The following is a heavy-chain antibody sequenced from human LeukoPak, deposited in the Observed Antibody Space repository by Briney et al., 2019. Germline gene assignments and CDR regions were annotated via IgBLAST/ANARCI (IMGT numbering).Heavy chain of an antibody. D-gene: IGHD1-26*01. J-gene: IGHJ4*02. CDR1: GYTFTSYY. Sequence: EASVKVSCKASGYTFTSYYMHWVRQAPGQGLEWMGIINPSGGSTSYAQKFQGRVTITRDTSASTAYMELSSLRSEDTAVYYCALVGAMGGYYFDYWGQGTLVTVSS. CDR3: ALVGAMGGYYFDY. CDR2: INPSGGST. V-gene: IGHV1-46*03.